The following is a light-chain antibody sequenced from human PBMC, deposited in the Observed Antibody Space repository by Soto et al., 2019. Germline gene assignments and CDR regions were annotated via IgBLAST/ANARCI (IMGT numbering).Light chain of an antibody. CDR2: EVS. J-gene: IGLJ3*02. CDR1: SSDVGGYNY. Sequence: QSALTQPASVSGSPGQSITISCTGTSSDVGGYNYVSWYQQHPGKAPKLMIDEVSNRPSGVSNRFSGSKARNTASLAISGLQAEDEADYYCSSYTRSSTLVFGGGSKLTVL. V-gene: IGLV2-14*01. CDR3: SSYTRSSTLV.